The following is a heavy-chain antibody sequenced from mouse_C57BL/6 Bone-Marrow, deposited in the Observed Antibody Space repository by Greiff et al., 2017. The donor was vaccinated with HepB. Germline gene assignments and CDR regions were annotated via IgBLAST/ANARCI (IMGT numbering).Heavy chain of an antibody. J-gene: IGHJ1*03. CDR2: ISGGGGNT. V-gene: IGHV5-9*01. Sequence: EVKLMESGGGLVKPGGSLKLSCAASGFTFSSYTMSWVRQTPEKRLEWVATISGGGGNTYYPDSVKGRFTISRDNAKNTLYLQMSSLRSVDTALYYCARHGGTGLYFYVWGTGTTVTVSS. CDR1: GFTFSSYT. CDR3: ARHGGTGLYFYV. D-gene: IGHD1-1*02.